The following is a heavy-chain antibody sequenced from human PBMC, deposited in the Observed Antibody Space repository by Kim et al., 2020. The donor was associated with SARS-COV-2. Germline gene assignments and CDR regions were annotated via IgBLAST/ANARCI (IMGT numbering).Heavy chain of an antibody. CDR2: ISYDGSNK. Sequence: GGSLRLSCAVSGFTFSSYAMHWVRQAPGKGLEWVAVISYDGSNKYYADSVKGRFTISRDNSKNTLYLQMNSLRAEDTAVYYCASDLSIAARNYYGMDVWGEGTTVTVSS. CDR3: ASDLSIAARNYYGMDV. J-gene: IGHJ6*04. CDR1: GFTFSSYA. D-gene: IGHD6-6*01. V-gene: IGHV3-30*04.